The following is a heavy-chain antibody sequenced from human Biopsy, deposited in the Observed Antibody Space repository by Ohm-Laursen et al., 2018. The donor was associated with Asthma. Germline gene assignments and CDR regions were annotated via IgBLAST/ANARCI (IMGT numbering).Heavy chain of an antibody. J-gene: IGHJ4*02. Sequence: SETLSLTCRVSGGSITSSSYYWGWIRQPPGKGMEWIGSMYHSGSPYYHPSLKSRATISVDTSKNQLSLKMSSVTAADTAVYFCVRHQYSSSWSTFDYWGQGALVTVSS. CDR2: MYHSGSP. D-gene: IGHD3-22*01. CDR1: GGSITSSSYY. CDR3: VRHQYSSSWSTFDY. V-gene: IGHV4-39*01.